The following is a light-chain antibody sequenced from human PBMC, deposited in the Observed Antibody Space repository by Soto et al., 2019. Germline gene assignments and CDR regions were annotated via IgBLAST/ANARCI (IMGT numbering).Light chain of an antibody. CDR1: SSNIGAGYD. CDR2: GNN. V-gene: IGLV1-40*01. J-gene: IGLJ1*01. Sequence: QSVLTQPPSVSGAPGQRVTISCTGSSSNIGAGYDVHWYQQFPGTAPKLLISGNNNRPSGVTDRFSGSKSGTSASLAITGLKAEDEADYYCQSYDSSLSGVFGSGTKVTV. CDR3: QSYDSSLSGV.